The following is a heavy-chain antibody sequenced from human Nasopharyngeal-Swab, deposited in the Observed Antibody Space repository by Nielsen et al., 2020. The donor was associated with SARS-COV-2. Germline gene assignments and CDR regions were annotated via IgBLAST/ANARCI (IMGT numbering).Heavy chain of an antibody. Sequence: GGSLRLSCAASGFTFNNYGMHWVRQDTGKGLEWVSTFRSAGDTYYQGSAKGRFTISRDNSKNTLYLQMNSLRAEDTAVYYCAKDFSLSAFMVADMGFDYWGQGTLVTVSS. CDR2: FRSAGDT. J-gene: IGHJ4*02. CDR3: AKDFSLSAFMVADMGFDY. D-gene: IGHD2/OR15-2a*01. V-gene: IGHV3-13*01. CDR1: GFTFNNYG.